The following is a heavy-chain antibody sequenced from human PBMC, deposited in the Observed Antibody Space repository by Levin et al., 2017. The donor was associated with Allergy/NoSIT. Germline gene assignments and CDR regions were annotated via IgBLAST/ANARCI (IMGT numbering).Heavy chain of an antibody. CDR3: ATGGSMVTSDY. J-gene: IGHJ4*02. Sequence: GGSLRLSCAASGFTVSSNYMSWVRQAPGKGLEWVSVIYSGGSTYYADSVKGRFTISRDNSKNTLYLTMTSLRAEDTAMYYCATGGSMVTSDYWGQGTLVTVSS. V-gene: IGHV3-53*01. D-gene: IGHD4/OR15-4a*01. CDR1: GFTVSSNY. CDR2: IYSGGST.